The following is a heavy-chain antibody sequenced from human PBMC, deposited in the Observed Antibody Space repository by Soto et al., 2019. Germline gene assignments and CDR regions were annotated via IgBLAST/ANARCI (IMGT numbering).Heavy chain of an antibody. CDR2: ISYDGSNK. J-gene: IGHJ4*02. CDR3: VRGTRDSSGWYLFGLQFDY. Sequence: PGGSLRLSCAASGFTFSSYAMHWVRQAPGKGLEWVAVISYDGSNKYYADSVKGRFTISRDNSKNTLYLQMNSLRAEDTAVYYCVRGTRDSSGWYLFGLQFDYWGQGTLVTVSS. V-gene: IGHV3-30-3*01. CDR1: GFTFSSYA. D-gene: IGHD6-19*01.